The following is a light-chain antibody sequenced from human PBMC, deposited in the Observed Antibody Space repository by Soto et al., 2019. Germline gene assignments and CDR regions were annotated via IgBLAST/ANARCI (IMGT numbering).Light chain of an antibody. J-gene: IGLJ2*01. Sequence: QLVLTQSPSASASLGASVKLTCTLSSGHSNYAIAWHQQQSEKGPRYLMKLNSDGSHSKGDGIPDRFSGSSSGAERYLTISSLQSEYEADYYCQTWGSGIVVFGRGTKVTVL. CDR3: QTWGSGIVV. V-gene: IGLV4-69*01. CDR1: SGHSNYA. CDR2: LNSDGSH.